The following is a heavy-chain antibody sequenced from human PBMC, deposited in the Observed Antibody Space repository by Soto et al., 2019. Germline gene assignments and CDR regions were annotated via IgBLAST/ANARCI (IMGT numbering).Heavy chain of an antibody. CDR3: AAARLSGHYYGIDV. D-gene: IGHD5-12*01. CDR1: GFNFTSSA. CDR2: IVVGSGNT. V-gene: IGHV1-58*01. J-gene: IGHJ6*02. Sequence: SVKVSCKASGFNFTSSAVQWVRQARGQRLEWIGWIVVGSGNTNYAHRFQDRVIITKDMSTNTAYMELSSLRSEDTSIYYCAAARLSGHYYGIDVWGQGTTVTVSS.